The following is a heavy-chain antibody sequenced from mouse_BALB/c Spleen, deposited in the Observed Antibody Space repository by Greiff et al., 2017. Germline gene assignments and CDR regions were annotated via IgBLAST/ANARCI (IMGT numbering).Heavy chain of an antibody. D-gene: IGHD2-3*01. V-gene: IGHV1-7*01. CDR3: ARNGYYVRNCDY. Sequence: QVQLKQSGAELAKPGASVKMSCKASGYTFTSYWMHWVKQRPGQGLEWIGYINPSTGYTEYNQKFKDKATLTADKSSSTAYMQLSSLTSEDSAVYYCARNGYYVRNCDYGGQGTTLTVSS. CDR1: GYTFTSYW. CDR2: INPSTGYT. J-gene: IGHJ2*01.